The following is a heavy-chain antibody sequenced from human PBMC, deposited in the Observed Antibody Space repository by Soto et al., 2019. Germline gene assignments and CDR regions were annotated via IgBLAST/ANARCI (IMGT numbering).Heavy chain of an antibody. CDR3: ARAVAVPADFDY. CDR2: INAGNGNT. D-gene: IGHD6-19*01. V-gene: IGHV1-3*05. CDR1: GYTFTGYA. J-gene: IGHJ4*02. Sequence: QVQLVQSGAEEKKPGASVKVSCKASGYTFTGYAMHWVRQAPGQRLEWMGWINAGNGNTKYSQKFRGRVAITRDTSGSTAYMELSRLRSEDTAVFYCARAVAVPADFDYWGQGTLVTVSS.